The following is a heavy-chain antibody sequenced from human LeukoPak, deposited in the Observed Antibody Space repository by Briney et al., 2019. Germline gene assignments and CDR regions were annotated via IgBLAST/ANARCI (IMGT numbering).Heavy chain of an antibody. CDR3: ARDRVRGGGTYYFDY. V-gene: IGHV3-48*02. CDR1: GFTFSTYT. J-gene: IGHJ4*02. CDR2: ISATSRTI. Sequence: GGSLRLSCAASGFTFSTYTMNWVRQAPGKGLEWVSFISATSRTISYADSVKGRFTISRDNAKNSLYLLMNSLRDEDTALYYCARDRVRGGGTYYFDYWGQGTLVTVSS. D-gene: IGHD2-15*01.